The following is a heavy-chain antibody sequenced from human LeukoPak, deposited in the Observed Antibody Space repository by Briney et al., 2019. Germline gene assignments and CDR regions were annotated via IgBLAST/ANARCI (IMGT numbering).Heavy chain of an antibody. CDR1: GFTFSGSA. Sequence: PGESLKLSCAASGFTFSGSAIHWVRQASGKGLEWVGRIRSKANSYATAYAASVKGRFTISRDDSKNTAYLQMNSLKTEDTAVYFCTAGPGDYYGMDVWGQGTLVTVSS. D-gene: IGHD3-10*01. V-gene: IGHV3-73*01. CDR2: IRSKANSYAT. CDR3: TAGPGDYYGMDV. J-gene: IGHJ6*02.